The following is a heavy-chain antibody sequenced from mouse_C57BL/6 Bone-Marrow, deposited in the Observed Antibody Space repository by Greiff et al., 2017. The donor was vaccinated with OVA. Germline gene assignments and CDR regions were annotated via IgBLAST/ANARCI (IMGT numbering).Heavy chain of an antibody. D-gene: IGHD1-1*01. Sequence: QVQLQQSGAELARPGASVKLSCKASGYTFTSYGISWVKQRTGQGLEWIGEIYPRSGNTYYNEKFKGKATLTADKSSSTAYMELRSLTSEDSAVYVCARGYCGSSYDYFDYWGQGTTLTVSS. V-gene: IGHV1-81*01. CDR2: IYPRSGNT. CDR1: GYTFTSYG. J-gene: IGHJ2*01. CDR3: ARGYCGSSYDYFDY.